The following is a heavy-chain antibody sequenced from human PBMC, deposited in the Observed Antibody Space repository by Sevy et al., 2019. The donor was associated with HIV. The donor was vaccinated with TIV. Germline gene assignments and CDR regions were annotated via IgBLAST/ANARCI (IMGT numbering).Heavy chain of an antibody. CDR1: GFNFNIYS. V-gene: IGHV3-23*01. J-gene: IGHJ4*02. Sequence: GALRLSCAVSGFNFNIYSMSWVRQAPGKGLEWVSTLSFGCGKINYADSVKGRFIISRDDSKNTLYLQMNSPRAEDTAVYFCAREGCTRPHDYWGQGTLVTVSS. CDR3: AREGCTRPHDY. CDR2: LSFGCGKI. D-gene: IGHD2-8*01.